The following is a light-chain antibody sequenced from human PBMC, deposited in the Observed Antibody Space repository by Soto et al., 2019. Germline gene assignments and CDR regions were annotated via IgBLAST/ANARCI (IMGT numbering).Light chain of an antibody. V-gene: IGKV1-33*01. CDR2: DAS. J-gene: IGKJ3*01. CDR3: HQYLYRPLST. Sequence: DIQMTQSPSSLSASVGDRVTITCQASQDISNYLNWYQQKPGKAPKILIYDASNLETGVPSRFSGSGSATNFTFTISTLQAEDIATYYCHQYLYRPLSTFGPATKVDFK. CDR1: QDISNY.